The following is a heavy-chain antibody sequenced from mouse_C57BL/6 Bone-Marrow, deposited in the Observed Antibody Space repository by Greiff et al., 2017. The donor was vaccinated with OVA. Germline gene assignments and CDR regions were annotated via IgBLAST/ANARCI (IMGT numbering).Heavy chain of an antibody. V-gene: IGHV1-54*01. CDR2: INPGSGGT. Sequence: VQLVESGAELVRPGTSVKVSCKASGYAFTNYLLEWVKQRPGQGLEWIGVINPGSGGTNYNEKFKGKATLTADKSSSTAYMQLSSLTSEDSAVYFCARNGNYEGDAMDYWGQGTSVTVSS. J-gene: IGHJ4*01. CDR1: GYAFTNYL. D-gene: IGHD2-1*01. CDR3: ARNGNYEGDAMDY.